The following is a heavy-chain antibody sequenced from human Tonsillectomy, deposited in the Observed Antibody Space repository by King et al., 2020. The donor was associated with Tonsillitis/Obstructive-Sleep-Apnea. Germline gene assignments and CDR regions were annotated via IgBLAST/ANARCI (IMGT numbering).Heavy chain of an antibody. CDR3: TRGPDGDRAFDI. CDR2: IRSKAYGGTT. CDR1: GFTFVDYA. J-gene: IGHJ3*02. Sequence: QLVQYGGGLVKPGRSLRLSCTASGFTFVDYAMSWFRQAPGKGLEWVGFIRSKAYGGTTKYAASVKGRFTISRDDSKSIAYLQMNSLKTEDTAVYYCTRGPDGDRAFDIWGQGTMVTVSS. V-gene: IGHV3-49*05. D-gene: IGHD3-10*01.